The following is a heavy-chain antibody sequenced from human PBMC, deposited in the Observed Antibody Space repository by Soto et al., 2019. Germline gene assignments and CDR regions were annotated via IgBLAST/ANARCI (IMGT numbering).Heavy chain of an antibody. CDR2: VFSSVRA. V-gene: IGHV4-4*07. CDR1: GVSVRSYT. CDR3: ARDGMTTGDT. D-gene: IGHD2-21*02. J-gene: IGHJ4*02. Sequence: PSETLSLTCIVSGVSVRSYTWSWVRQPANKGLEWIGRVFSSVRATYNPSLKSRVSISMDTPENRISLKLDSVTAADAGVYFCARDGMTTGDTWGPGTLVTVSS.